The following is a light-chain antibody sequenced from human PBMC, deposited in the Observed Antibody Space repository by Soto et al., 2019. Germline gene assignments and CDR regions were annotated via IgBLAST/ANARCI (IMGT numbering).Light chain of an antibody. CDR1: QSISTY. V-gene: IGKV1-39*01. CDR3: QESYSSPYT. CDR2: TAS. J-gene: IGKJ2*01. Sequence: DIQMTQSPSSLYASVGDRVTITCRASQSISTYLNWYQQKPGKAPNLLIYTASNLQSGVPSRFSGSGSGTDFTLTISSLQADDFATYYCQESYSSPYTFGQGTKLEIK.